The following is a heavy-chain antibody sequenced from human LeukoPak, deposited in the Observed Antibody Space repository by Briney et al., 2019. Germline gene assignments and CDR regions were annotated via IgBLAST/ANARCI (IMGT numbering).Heavy chain of an antibody. Sequence: PGGSLQISCQGSGYTFTSYWIGWARHLPGKGLEWMGIIYPGDSETRNSPSFQGQVTISADKSISTAYLQWSSLKASDTAMYYCARPGDCSGGSCYGTSFVDYWGQGTLVTVSS. V-gene: IGHV5-51*01. CDR3: ARPGDCSGGSCYGTSFVDY. CDR1: GYTFTSYW. D-gene: IGHD2-15*01. J-gene: IGHJ4*02. CDR2: IYPGDSET.